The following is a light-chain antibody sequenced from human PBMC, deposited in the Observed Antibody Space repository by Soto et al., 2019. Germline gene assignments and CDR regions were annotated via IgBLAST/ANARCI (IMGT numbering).Light chain of an antibody. Sequence: QSALTQPRSVSGSPGQTVTISCTGNSSDVGGYNYVSWYQQHPGKAPKVLIYEVTKRPSGVPDRFSGSKSGNTASLTISGLQAEDEADYYCCSYAGSYDWVFGGGTKLTVL. CDR1: SSDVGGYNY. CDR2: EVT. CDR3: CSYAGSYDWV. J-gene: IGLJ3*02. V-gene: IGLV2-11*01.